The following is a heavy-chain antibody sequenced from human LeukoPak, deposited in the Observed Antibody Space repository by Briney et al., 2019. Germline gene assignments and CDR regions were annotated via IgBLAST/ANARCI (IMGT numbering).Heavy chain of an antibody. Sequence: SETLSLTCAVSGGSISSSNWWSWVRQPPGKGLEWIGYIYDSGSTNYNPSLKSRVTISIDTSKNQFSLKLSSVTAADTAVYYCARAHYYDSSAYRYYFDYWGQGTLVTVSS. J-gene: IGHJ4*02. V-gene: IGHV4-4*02. CDR3: ARAHYYDSSAYRYYFDY. CDR2: IYDSGST. D-gene: IGHD3-22*01. CDR1: GGSISSSNW.